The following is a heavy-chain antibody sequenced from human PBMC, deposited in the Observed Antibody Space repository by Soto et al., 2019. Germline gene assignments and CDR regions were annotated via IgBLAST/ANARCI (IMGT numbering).Heavy chain of an antibody. V-gene: IGHV1-2*02. CDR1: GYSFTGYY. J-gene: IGHJ6*02. CDR2: INPQNGGT. D-gene: IGHD3-3*01. CDR3: ARSSALTISGIGAMDV. Sequence: ASVKVSCKASGYSFTGYYIHWVRQAPGQGLEWMGWINPQNGGTNYAQTFQGRVTMTRDTSINTAYVELSGLRSDDSAVFYCARSSALTISGIGAMDVWGQGATVTVS.